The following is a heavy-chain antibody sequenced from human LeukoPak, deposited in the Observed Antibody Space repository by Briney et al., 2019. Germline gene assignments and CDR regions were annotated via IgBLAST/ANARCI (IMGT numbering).Heavy chain of an antibody. Sequence: SETLSLTCAVYGGSFSGYYWGWIRQPPGKGLEWIGEINHSGSTNYNPSLKSRVTISVDTSKNQFSLKLSSVTAADTAVYYCATRSVVVVVAATQVWFDPWGQGTLVTVSS. J-gene: IGHJ5*02. D-gene: IGHD2-15*01. V-gene: IGHV4-34*01. CDR2: INHSGST. CDR1: GGSFSGYY. CDR3: ATRSVVVVVAATQVWFDP.